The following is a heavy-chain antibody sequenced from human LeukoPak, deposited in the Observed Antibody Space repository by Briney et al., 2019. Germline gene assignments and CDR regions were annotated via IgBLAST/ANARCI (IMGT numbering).Heavy chain of an antibody. V-gene: IGHV3-30*04. J-gene: IGHJ4*02. CDR2: ISYDGSNK. Sequence: GRSLRLSRAASGFTFSSYAMHWVRQAPGKGLEWVAVISYDGSNKYYADSVKGRFTISRDNSKNTLYLQMNSLRAEDTAVYYCAKDIDSSGYLRAYWGQGTLVTVSS. CDR3: AKDIDSSGYLRAY. D-gene: IGHD3-22*01. CDR1: GFTFSSYA.